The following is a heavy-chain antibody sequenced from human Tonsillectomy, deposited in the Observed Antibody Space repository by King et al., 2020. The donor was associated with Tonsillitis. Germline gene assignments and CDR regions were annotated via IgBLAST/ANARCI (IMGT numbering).Heavy chain of an antibody. CDR2: IIPIFGTA. CDR3: ARGKCSNGSCYDWFDP. Sequence: QLVQSGAEVKKPGSSVKVSCKASGGTLSNYAITWVRQAPGQGLDWMGGIIPIFGTADYAQKFLGRVTITADKSTSTAYMDLSSLRSDDTAVYYCARGKCSNGSCYDWFDPWGQGTLVTVSS. V-gene: IGHV1-69*06. J-gene: IGHJ5*02. D-gene: IGHD2-15*01. CDR1: GGTLSNYA.